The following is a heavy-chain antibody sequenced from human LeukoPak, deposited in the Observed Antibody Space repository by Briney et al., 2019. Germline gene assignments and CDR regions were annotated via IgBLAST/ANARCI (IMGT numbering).Heavy chain of an antibody. V-gene: IGHV3-23*01. CDR3: ANEIRPNDY. CDR2: ISISGSKT. Sequence: GGSLRLSCAASEFNFSSHAMTWVRQAPGKGLEWVSAISISGSKTYYADSVKGRFTISRDNSKNTLYLQMNSLRAEDTAVYYCANEIRPNDYWGQGTQVTVSS. D-gene: IGHD4-17*01. J-gene: IGHJ4*02. CDR1: EFNFSSHA.